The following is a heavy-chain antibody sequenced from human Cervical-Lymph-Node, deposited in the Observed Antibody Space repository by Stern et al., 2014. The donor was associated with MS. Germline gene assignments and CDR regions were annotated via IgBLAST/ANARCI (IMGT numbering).Heavy chain of an antibody. J-gene: IGHJ4*02. CDR1: GYTFTAYW. D-gene: IGHD4-17*01. CDR3: ARDYGDYAFDY. Sequence: EVQLVESGAEVKKPGESLKISCKGSGYTFTAYWIAWVRQMPGKGLEWVGIIYPGDSDTRDSPSFQGQVPISADKSISTAYLQWSRLKASDTAMYYCARDYGDYAFDYWGQGTLVTVSS. V-gene: IGHV5-51*01. CDR2: IYPGDSDT.